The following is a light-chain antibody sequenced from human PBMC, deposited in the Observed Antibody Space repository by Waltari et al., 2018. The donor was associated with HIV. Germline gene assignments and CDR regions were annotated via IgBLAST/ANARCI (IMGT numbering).Light chain of an antibody. Sequence: QSALTQPASVSGSPGQSITISCTGPSFDASAYKYVSWFQHHPGKAPKVIIYEVNNRPSGVSSRFSGSKSASGASLTISGLQPEDEATYFCTSYISSASPVFGGGTKVTVL. V-gene: IGLV2-14*01. J-gene: IGLJ3*02. CDR2: EVN. CDR1: SFDASAYKY. CDR3: TSYISSASPV.